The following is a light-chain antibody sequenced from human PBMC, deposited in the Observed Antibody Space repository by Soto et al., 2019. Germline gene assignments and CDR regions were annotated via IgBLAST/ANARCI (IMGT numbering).Light chain of an antibody. V-gene: IGLV2-23*01. CDR3: CSYAGSVTFYV. CDR2: EGS. Sequence: QSVLTQAASVSGSPGQSITISCTGTNNDVGSYNLVSWYQQHPGKAPKLIIFEGSKRPSGVSNRFSGSKSGNTASLTISGLQAEDEADYYCCSYAGSVTFYVFGTGTKLTVL. J-gene: IGLJ1*01. CDR1: NNDVGSYNL.